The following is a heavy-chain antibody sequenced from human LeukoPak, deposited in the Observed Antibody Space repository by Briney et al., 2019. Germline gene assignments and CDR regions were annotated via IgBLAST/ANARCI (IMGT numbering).Heavy chain of an antibody. CDR3: ARGSGWYGHDAFDV. V-gene: IGHV1-2*02. J-gene: IGHJ3*01. CDR2: INPKSGGT. D-gene: IGHD6-19*01. CDR1: GYSFTGHY. Sequence: ASVKVSCKASGYSFTGHYMHWVRQAPGQGLEWMGWINPKSGGTNYAQKFQGRVTMTRDTSISTAYMDMSSLRSDDTAVYYCARGSGWYGHDAFDVWGQGTMVTVSS.